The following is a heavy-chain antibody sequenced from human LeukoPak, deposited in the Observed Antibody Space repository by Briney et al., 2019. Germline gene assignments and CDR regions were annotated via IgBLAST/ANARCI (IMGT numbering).Heavy chain of an antibody. CDR2: IYYSGST. CDR1: GGSISSYY. D-gene: IGHD5-24*01. CDR3: ARAGAGDGYNYDY. Sequence: SETLSPTCTVSGGSISSYYWSWIRQPPGKGLEWIGYIYYSGSTNYNPSLKSRVTISVDTSKNQFSLKLSSVTAADTAVYYCARAGAGDGYNYDYWGQGTLVTVSS. V-gene: IGHV4-59*01. J-gene: IGHJ4*02.